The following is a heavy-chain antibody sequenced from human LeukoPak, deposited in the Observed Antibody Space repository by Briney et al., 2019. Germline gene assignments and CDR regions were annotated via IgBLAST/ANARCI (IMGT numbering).Heavy chain of an antibody. V-gene: IGHV1-2*02. D-gene: IGHD3-22*01. J-gene: IGHJ4*02. CDR3: ARDSSGYYPPDY. CDR1: GYTFTGYY. CDR2: INPNSGGT. Sequence: ASVKVSCKASGYTFTGYYMHWVRQAPGQGLEWMGWINPNSGGTNYAQKFQGRVTITADESTSTAYMELSSLRSEDAAVYYCARDSSGYYPPDYWGQGTLVTVSS.